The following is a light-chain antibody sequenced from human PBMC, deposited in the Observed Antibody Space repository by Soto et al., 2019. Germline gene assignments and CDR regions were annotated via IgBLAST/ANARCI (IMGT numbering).Light chain of an antibody. CDR3: SSYTASGTYV. J-gene: IGLJ1*01. CDR2: EVS. CDR1: SSDVGYYNY. Sequence: QSALTQPASVSGSPGQSITISCTGTSSDVGYYNYVSWYQHYPGKAPKLMIYEVSHRPSGVSSRFSGSKSDNTASPTISGLQAEDEADYYCSSYTASGTYVFGPGTKLTVL. V-gene: IGLV2-14*01.